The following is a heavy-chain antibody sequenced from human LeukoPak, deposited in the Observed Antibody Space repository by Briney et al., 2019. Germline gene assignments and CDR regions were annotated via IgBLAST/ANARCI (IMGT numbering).Heavy chain of an antibody. D-gene: IGHD6-13*01. CDR3: VKDGGGIAAAGFDY. CDR2: IRYDGSNK. CDR1: GFTFSDYG. V-gene: IGHV3-30*02. Sequence: PGGSLRLSCAASGFTFSDYGMHWVRQAPGKGLEWVAFIRYDGSNKYYADSVKGRFTISRDNSKNTLYLQMNSLRAEDTAVYYCVKDGGGIAAAGFDYWGQGTLLTVSS. J-gene: IGHJ4*02.